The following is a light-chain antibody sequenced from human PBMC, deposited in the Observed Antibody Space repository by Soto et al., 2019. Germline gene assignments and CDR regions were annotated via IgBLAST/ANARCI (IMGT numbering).Light chain of an antibody. CDR1: QSVSSY. CDR2: DAS. V-gene: IGKV3-11*01. Sequence: EIVLTQSPATLSLSPGEGATLSCRASQSVSSYLAWYQQKPGQAPRLLIYDASNRATGIPARFSGSGSGTDFTLIISSLEPEDFAVYYCQQRSDWPVTFGLVIKVE. CDR3: QQRSDWPVT. J-gene: IGKJ1*01.